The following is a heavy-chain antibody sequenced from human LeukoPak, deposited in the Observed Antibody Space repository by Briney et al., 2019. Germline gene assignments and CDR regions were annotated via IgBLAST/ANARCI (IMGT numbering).Heavy chain of an antibody. D-gene: IGHD1-1*01. CDR3: ARDPGSTLSTYYFYYYMDV. Sequence: ASVKVSCKPSGYTFTGYYIHWVRQAPGQGLEWVGWINPKSGATNYPQKFQGRVSMTRDTSISTAYMDLSRLTSDDTAVYYCARDPGSTLSTYYFYYYMDVWGKGTTVTVSS. V-gene: IGHV1-2*02. CDR1: GYTFTGYY. J-gene: IGHJ6*03. CDR2: INPKSGAT.